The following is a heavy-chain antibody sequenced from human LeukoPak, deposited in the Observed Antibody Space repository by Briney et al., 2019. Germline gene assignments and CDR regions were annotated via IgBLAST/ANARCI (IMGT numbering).Heavy chain of an antibody. CDR3: ARSGQGEGVWINDYYYYGMDV. D-gene: IGHD5-12*01. CDR2: IWYDGSNK. CDR1: GFTFSDYG. V-gene: IGHV3-33*01. J-gene: IGHJ6*02. Sequence: PGGSLRLSCTASGFTFSDYGMHWVRQPPGKGLEWVAIIWYDGSNKKYEDSVKGRFTISRDNSKNTLYLQMNSLRAEDTAVYYCARSGQGEGVWINDYYYYGMDVWGQGTTVTVSS.